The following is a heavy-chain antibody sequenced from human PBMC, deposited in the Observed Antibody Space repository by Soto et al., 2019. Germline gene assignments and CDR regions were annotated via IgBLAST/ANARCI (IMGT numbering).Heavy chain of an antibody. V-gene: IGHV3-48*01. CDR3: ARVEQQLLPVRDGYYYYGMDV. Sequence: GGSLRLSCAASGFTFSSYSMNWVRQAPGKGLEWVSYISSSSSTIYYADSVKGRFTISRDNAKNSLYLQMNSLRAEDTAVYYCARVEQQLLPVRDGYYYYGMDVWGQGTTVTVSS. D-gene: IGHD6-13*01. J-gene: IGHJ6*02. CDR2: ISSSSSTI. CDR1: GFTFSSYS.